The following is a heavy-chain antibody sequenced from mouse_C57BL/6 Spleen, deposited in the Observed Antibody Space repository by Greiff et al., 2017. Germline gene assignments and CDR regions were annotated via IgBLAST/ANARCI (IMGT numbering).Heavy chain of an antibody. CDR2: IDPSDSYT. Sequence: QVQLQQPGAELVKPGASVKLSCKASGYTFTSYWMQWVKQRPGQGLEWIGEIDPSDSYTNYNQKFKGKATLTVDTSSSTAYMQLRSLTSEYAAVYYCARGHYYGNYWGQGTTLTVSS. CDR3: ARGHYYGNY. D-gene: IGHD2-1*01. V-gene: IGHV1-50*01. CDR1: GYTFTSYW. J-gene: IGHJ2*01.